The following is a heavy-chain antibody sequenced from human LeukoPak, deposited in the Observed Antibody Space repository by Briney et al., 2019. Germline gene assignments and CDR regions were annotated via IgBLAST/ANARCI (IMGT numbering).Heavy chain of an antibody. D-gene: IGHD6-13*01. CDR1: GFTFSDYY. Sequence: WGSLRLSCAASGFTFSDYYMSWIRQAPGKGLEWVSYISRSGSTIYYADSVKGRFTISRDNAKNSLYLQMNSLRAEETAVYYCARARRSGPGIAAAGVYFDYWGQGTLVTVSS. CDR3: ARARRSGPGIAAAGVYFDY. CDR2: ISRSGSTI. J-gene: IGHJ4*02. V-gene: IGHV3-11*01.